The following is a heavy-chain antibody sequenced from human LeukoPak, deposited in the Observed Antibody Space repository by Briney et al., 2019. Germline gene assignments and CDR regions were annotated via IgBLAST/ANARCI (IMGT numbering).Heavy chain of an antibody. D-gene: IGHD1-26*01. CDR3: AREGGSYPNWFDP. Sequence: SETLSLTCTVSGGSISSYYWSWIQQPPGKGLEWIGYIYYSGSTNYNPSLESRVTISVDTSKNQFSLKLSSVTAADTAVYYCAREGGSYPNWFDPWGQGTLVTVSS. CDR2: IYYSGST. CDR1: GGSISSYY. V-gene: IGHV4-59*01. J-gene: IGHJ5*02.